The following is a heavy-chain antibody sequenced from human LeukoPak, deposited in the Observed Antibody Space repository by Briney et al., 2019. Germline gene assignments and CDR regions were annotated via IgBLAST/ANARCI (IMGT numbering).Heavy chain of an antibody. J-gene: IGHJ4*02. Sequence: ASVKVSCKASGYTFTSYGISWVRQTPGQGLGWMGWISAYNGNTNYAQKFQGRVTMTRNTSISTAYMELTSLRSEDTAVYYCVGGAPNWGFDYWGQGTLVTVSS. CDR3: VGGAPNWGFDY. D-gene: IGHD7-27*01. CDR2: ISAYNGNT. V-gene: IGHV1-18*01. CDR1: GYTFTSYG.